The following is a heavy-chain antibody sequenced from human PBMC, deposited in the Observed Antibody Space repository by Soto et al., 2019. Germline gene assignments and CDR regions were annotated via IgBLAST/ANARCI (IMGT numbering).Heavy chain of an antibody. CDR1: GFTFSDFY. Sequence: PVGSLRLSGVASGFTFSDFYMTWIRQAPGKGLEWLSYISPNSKYREYADSVKGRHTISRDNAKKSLYLQMNSLRAEDTAVYYCVRGGGGGQFDSWGQGTLVTVSS. V-gene: IGHV3-11*06. D-gene: IGHD2-21*01. CDR2: ISPNSKYR. J-gene: IGHJ4*02. CDR3: VRGGGGGQFDS.